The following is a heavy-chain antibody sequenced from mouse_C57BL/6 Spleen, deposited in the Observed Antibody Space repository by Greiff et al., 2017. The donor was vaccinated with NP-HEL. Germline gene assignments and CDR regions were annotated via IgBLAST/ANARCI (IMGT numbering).Heavy chain of an antibody. CDR1: GYTFTSYW. CDR2: IDPNRGGT. V-gene: IGHV1-72*01. CDR3: ASGVYAMDY. D-gene: IGHD1-1*02. Sequence: QVQLQQPGAELVKPGASVKLSCKASGYTFTSYWMPWVKQRPGRGLAWIGRIDPNRGGTKYNEKFKSQATLTVDTPSSTAYMQLSSLTSEDSAVYYCASGVYAMDYWGQGTSVTVSS. J-gene: IGHJ4*01.